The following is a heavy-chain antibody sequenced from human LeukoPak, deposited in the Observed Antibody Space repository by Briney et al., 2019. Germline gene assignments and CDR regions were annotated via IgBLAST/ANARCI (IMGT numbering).Heavy chain of an antibody. V-gene: IGHV3-30*04. J-gene: IGHJ4*02. CDR2: MSYDGRNK. Sequence: GGSLRLSCAASGFTFSNYAMHWVRQAPGKGLEWVAVMSYDGRNKYYADSVKGRFTISRDNSKNTLYLQMNSLRTEDTAMYYCARGASTAVADYWGQGSLVTVSS. CDR1: GFTFSNYA. CDR3: ARGASTAVADY. D-gene: IGHD6-19*01.